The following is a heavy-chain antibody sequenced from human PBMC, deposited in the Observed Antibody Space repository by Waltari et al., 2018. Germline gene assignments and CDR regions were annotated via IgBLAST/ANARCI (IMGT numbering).Heavy chain of an antibody. V-gene: IGHV3-15*08. Sequence: EVLLVESGGGLVQPGGSLSLSRTASGFTFSNYWLNWVRQAPGRGLEWVGFIKKKVDGGTVAYAESLKGRFTISRDDSKNTLYLQMNSLKIEDTAVYYCTTSAWPGVAYWGQGVLVTVSS. J-gene: IGHJ4*02. CDR3: TTSAWPGVAY. D-gene: IGHD2-15*01. CDR1: GFTFSNYW. CDR2: IKKKVDGGTV.